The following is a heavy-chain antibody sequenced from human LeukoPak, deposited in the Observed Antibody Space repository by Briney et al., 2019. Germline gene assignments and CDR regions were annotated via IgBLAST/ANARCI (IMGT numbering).Heavy chain of an antibody. D-gene: IGHD3-22*01. Sequence: SVKVSCKASGGTFSSYAISWVRQAPGQGLEWMGRIIPIFGTANYAQKFQGRVTITTDESTSTTYMELSSLRSEDTAVYYCARDELRDIYYDCSGYYPSCAFDLWGQRTMVTVSS. J-gene: IGHJ3*01. CDR1: GGTFSSYA. V-gene: IGHV1-69*05. CDR3: ARDELRDIYYDCSGYYPSCAFDL. CDR2: IIPIFGTA.